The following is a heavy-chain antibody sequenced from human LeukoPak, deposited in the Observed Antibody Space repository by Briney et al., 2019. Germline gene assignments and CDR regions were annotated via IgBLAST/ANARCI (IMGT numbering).Heavy chain of an antibody. CDR1: GFTCSSYA. D-gene: IGHD2-2*01. CDR2: ISGSGGST. J-gene: IGHJ3*02. CDR3: AKVIGHCSSTSCYPYTDAFDI. Sequence: GGSLRLSCAASGFTCSSYAMSWVRQAPGKGLEWVSAISGSGGSTYYADSVKGRFTISRDNSKNTLYLQMNSLRAEDTAVYYCAKVIGHCSSTSCYPYTDAFDIWGQGTMVTVSS. V-gene: IGHV3-23*01.